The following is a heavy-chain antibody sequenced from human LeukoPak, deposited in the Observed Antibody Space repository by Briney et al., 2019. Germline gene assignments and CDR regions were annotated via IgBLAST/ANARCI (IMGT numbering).Heavy chain of an antibody. CDR2: ISSSGGYI. V-gene: IGHV3-21*01. CDR3: ARLRDTVTSASDY. J-gene: IGHJ4*02. CDR1: GFSIKSYI. Sequence: GGSLSVSCAASGFSIKSYIMTWVRQAPGKGLEWVATISSSGGYIYYADSVKGRFTLSRDTVQNSLFLQLNSLRVEDTAVYNCARLRDTVTSASDYWGQGTLVTVSS. D-gene: IGHD5-18*01.